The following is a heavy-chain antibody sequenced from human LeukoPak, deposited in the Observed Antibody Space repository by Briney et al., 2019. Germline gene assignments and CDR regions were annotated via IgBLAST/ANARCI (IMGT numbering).Heavy chain of an antibody. D-gene: IGHD6-19*01. J-gene: IGHJ6*03. V-gene: IGHV1-8*02. CDR3: ARAHGYSSGWSYYYYYYMDV. CDR2: MNPNSGNT. CDR1: GYTFTGYY. Sequence: ASVKVSCKASGYTFTGYYMHWVRQATGQELEWMGWMNPNSGNTGYAQKFQGRVTMTRNTSISTAYMELSSLRSEDTAVYYCARAHGYSSGWSYYYYYYMDVWGKGTTVTISS.